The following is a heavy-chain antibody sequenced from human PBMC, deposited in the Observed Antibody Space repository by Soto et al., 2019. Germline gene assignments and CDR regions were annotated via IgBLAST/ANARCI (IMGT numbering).Heavy chain of an antibody. CDR2: ISAYNGNT. J-gene: IGHJ3*02. D-gene: IGHD3-16*02. CDR3: ARYEGDDYVWGSYRQGAFDI. CDR1: GYTFTSYG. Sequence: ASVKVSCKASGYTFTSYGISWVRQAPGQGLEWMGWISAYNGNTNYAQKLQGRVTMTTDTSTSTAYMELRSLRSDDTAVYYCARYEGDDYVWGSYRQGAFDIWGQGTMVT. V-gene: IGHV1-18*04.